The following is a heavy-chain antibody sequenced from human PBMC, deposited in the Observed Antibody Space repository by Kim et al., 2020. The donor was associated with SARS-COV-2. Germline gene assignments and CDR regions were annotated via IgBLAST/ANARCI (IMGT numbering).Heavy chain of an antibody. J-gene: IGHJ3*02. V-gene: IGHV3-66*01. CDR3: ARDRGWLGNDAFDI. Sequence: GGSLRLSCAASGFTVSSNYMSWVRQAPGKGLEWVSVIYSGGSTYYADSVKGRFTISRDNSKNTLYLQMNSLRAEDTAVYYCARDRGWLGNDAFDIWGQGTMVTVSS. CDR2: IYSGGST. D-gene: IGHD6-19*01. CDR1: GFTVSSNY.